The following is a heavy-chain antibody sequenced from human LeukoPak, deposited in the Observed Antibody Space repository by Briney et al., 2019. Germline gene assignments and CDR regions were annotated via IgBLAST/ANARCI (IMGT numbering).Heavy chain of an antibody. D-gene: IGHD2-2*01. CDR1: GYTFTGYY. J-gene: IGHJ4*02. CDR2: IIPNSGGT. CDR3: ARVDCSSTSCRGVFDY. Sequence: GASVKVSCKASGYTFTGYYMHWVRQAPGQGLEWMGWIIPNSGGTNYAQKFQGRVTMTRDTSISTAYMELSRLRSDDTAVYYCARVDCSSTSCRGVFDYWGQGTLVTVSS. V-gene: IGHV1-2*02.